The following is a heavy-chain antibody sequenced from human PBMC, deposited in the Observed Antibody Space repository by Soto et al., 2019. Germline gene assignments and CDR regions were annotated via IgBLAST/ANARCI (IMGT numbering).Heavy chain of an antibody. CDR1: GYSFTNYW. V-gene: IGHV5-10-1*03. CDR3: ARHGRQPPDSSGWYYSHWFDP. J-gene: IGHJ5*02. CDR2: IDPSDSYT. Sequence: EVQLVQSGAEVKKPGESLRISCKGSGYSFTNYWINWVRQMPGKGLEWMGRIDPSDSYTNYSPSFQGHVTISADKSINTAYLQWSSLKASDTAMFYCARHGRQPPDSSGWYYSHWFDPWGQGTLVTVSS. D-gene: IGHD6-19*01.